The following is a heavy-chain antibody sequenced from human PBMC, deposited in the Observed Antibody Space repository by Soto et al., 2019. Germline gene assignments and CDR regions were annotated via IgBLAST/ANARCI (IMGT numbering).Heavy chain of an antibody. CDR3: ARGEDYYDSSGYLIGDAFDI. J-gene: IGHJ3*02. D-gene: IGHD3-22*01. V-gene: IGHV3-66*01. Sequence: GGSLRVSCTVSECTVSNNYISCVRQHPGKGLVWVSVIYSGGSTYYADSVKGRFTISRDNSKNTLYLQMNSLRAEDTAVYYCARGEDYYDSSGYLIGDAFDIWGQGTMVTVSS. CDR2: IYSGGST. CDR1: ECTVSNNY.